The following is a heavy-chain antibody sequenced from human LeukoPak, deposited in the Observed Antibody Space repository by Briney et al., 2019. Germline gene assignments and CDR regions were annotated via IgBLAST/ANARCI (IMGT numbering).Heavy chain of an antibody. V-gene: IGHV3-48*01. CDR2: ISSSSTI. J-gene: IGHJ6*02. CDR1: GFNFNTYS. D-gene: IGHD3-9*01. CDR3: ANSWFYYYYGMDV. Sequence: GGSLRLSCAASGFNFNTYSMTWVRQPPGKGLEWVSYISSSSTIFYGDSVKGRFTISRDNAKSSLYLQMSSLRTEDTAVYYCANSWFYYYYGMDVWGQGTPVTVSS.